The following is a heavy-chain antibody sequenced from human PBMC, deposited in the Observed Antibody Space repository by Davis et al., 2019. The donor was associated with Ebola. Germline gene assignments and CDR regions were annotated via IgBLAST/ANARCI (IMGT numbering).Heavy chain of an antibody. CDR3: ARDRLYYDSSGYYPNWFDP. CDR2: INPSGGST. Sequence: ASVKVSCKASGYTFTSYYMHWVRQAPGQGLEWMGIINPSGGSTSYAQKFQGRVTITADESTSTAYMELSSLRSEDTAVYYCARDRLYYDSSGYYPNWFDPWGQGTLVTVSS. D-gene: IGHD3-22*01. J-gene: IGHJ5*02. V-gene: IGHV1-46*01. CDR1: GYTFTSYY.